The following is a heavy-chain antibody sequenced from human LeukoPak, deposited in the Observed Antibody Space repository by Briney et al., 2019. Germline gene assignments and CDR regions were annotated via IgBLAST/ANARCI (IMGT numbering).Heavy chain of an antibody. CDR1: GFTFSSHS. CDR3: ARPLMYYYGSETYFWFDP. D-gene: IGHD3-10*01. Sequence: GGSLRLSCAASGFTFSSHSMNWVRQAPGRGLEWVSSISSDTSYIYYADSVKGRFTISRDNAKNSLYLQMNSLRAEDTAMYYCARPLMYYYGSETYFWFDPWGQGTLVTVSS. V-gene: IGHV3-21*01. J-gene: IGHJ5*02. CDR2: ISSDTSYI.